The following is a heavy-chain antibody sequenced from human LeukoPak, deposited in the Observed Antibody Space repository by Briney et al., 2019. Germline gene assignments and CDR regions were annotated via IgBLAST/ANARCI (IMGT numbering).Heavy chain of an antibody. CDR3: ARVGWFGELTRHPGGDS. CDR2: IKQDGSEK. CDR1: GFTSGSYW. V-gene: IGHV3-7*01. J-gene: IGHJ4*02. D-gene: IGHD3-10*01. Sequence: PGGSLRLSCAASGFTSGSYWMSWVRQAPGKGLEWVANIKQDGSEKNYVDSVKGRFTISRDNAENSLYLQMNSLRAEDTAVYYCARVGWFGELTRHPGGDSWGQGTLVTVSS.